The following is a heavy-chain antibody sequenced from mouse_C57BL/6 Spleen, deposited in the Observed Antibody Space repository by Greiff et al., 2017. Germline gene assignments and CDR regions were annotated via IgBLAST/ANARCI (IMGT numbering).Heavy chain of an antibody. Sequence: EVKLEESGGGLVKPGGSLKLSCAASGFTFSDYGMHWVRQAPEKGLEWVAYISSGSSTIYYADTVKGRFTISRDNAKNTLFLQMTSLRSEDTAMYYCARNYGSSYRYIDVWGTGTTVTVSS. J-gene: IGHJ1*03. CDR2: ISSGSSTI. V-gene: IGHV5-17*01. CDR1: GFTFSDYG. CDR3: ARNYGSSYRYIDV. D-gene: IGHD1-1*01.